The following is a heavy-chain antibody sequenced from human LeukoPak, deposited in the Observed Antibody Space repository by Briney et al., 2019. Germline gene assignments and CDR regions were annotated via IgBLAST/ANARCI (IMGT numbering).Heavy chain of an antibody. Sequence: SETLSLTCTVSGGSISSYYWSWIRQPPGKGLEWIGYIYYRGSTNYNPSLKSRVTISVDTSKNQFSLKLSSVTAEDTAVYYCARDTSGWAPFDYWGQGTLVTVSS. D-gene: IGHD6-19*01. CDR2: IYYRGST. CDR3: ARDTSGWAPFDY. CDR1: GGSISSYY. V-gene: IGHV4-59*01. J-gene: IGHJ4*02.